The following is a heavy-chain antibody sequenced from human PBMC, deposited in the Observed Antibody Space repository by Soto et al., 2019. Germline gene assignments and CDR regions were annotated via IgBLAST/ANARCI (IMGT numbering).Heavy chain of an antibody. CDR3: TRHEEGRRAVFYGMDV. CDR2: IRGKNNNYAT. J-gene: IGHJ6*02. D-gene: IGHD6-19*01. V-gene: IGHV3-73*02. CDR1: GFTFSVSD. Sequence: ERQLVQSGGGVVQPGGSLKLSCAAFGFTFSVSDMHWVRQASGKGLEWVGRIRGKNNNYATTYAASMTGRFIISRDDSDKTAFLQMSNLKTEDTAIYYCTRHEEGRRAVFYGMDVWGQGTTVTVSS.